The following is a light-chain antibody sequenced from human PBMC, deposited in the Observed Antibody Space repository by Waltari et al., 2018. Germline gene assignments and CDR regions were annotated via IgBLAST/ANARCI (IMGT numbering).Light chain of an antibody. CDR3: QVWESSTDHFWV. J-gene: IGLJ3*02. V-gene: IGLV3-21*03. CDR1: NTRSKA. CDR2: DDI. Sequence: SYALTQPPSVSVAPGKTARITCWGDNTRSKAGHWYQQKAGQAPVLVVYDDIERPSGIPERFSGSNSGNTATLTIGRVEAGDEADYFCQVWESSTDHFWVFGGGTKLTVL.